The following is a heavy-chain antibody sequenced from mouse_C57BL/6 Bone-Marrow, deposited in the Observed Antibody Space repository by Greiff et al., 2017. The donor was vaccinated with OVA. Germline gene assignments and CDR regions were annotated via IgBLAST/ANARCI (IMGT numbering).Heavy chain of an antibody. CDR3: TRGLNYAMDY. CDR1: GFTFSSYA. V-gene: IGHV5-4*01. CDR2: ISDGGSYT. Sequence: EVQGVESGGGLVKPGGSLKLSCAASGFTFSSYAMSWVRQTPEKRLEWVATISDGGSYTYYPDNVKGRFTISRDNAKNNLYLQMSSLKSEDTAMYYCTRGLNYAMDYWGQGTSVTVSS. J-gene: IGHJ4*01.